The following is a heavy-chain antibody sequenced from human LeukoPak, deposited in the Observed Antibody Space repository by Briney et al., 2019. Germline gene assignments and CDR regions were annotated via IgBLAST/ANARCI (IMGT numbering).Heavy chain of an antibody. CDR3: ARIYHYYDSGSYMFDY. CDR1: GFTFSSYW. CDR2: IKQDGSDK. V-gene: IGHV3-7*01. Sequence: GGSLRLSCAASGFTFSSYWMRWVRQTPGKGLEWVANIKQDGSDKYYVDSVKGRFTISRDNAKNSLYLQMNTLRGEDTAVYYCARIYHYYDSGSYMFDYWGQGTLVTVSS. J-gene: IGHJ4*02. D-gene: IGHD3-10*01.